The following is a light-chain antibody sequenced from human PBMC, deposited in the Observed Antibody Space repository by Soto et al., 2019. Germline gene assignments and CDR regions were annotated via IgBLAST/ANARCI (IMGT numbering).Light chain of an antibody. CDR3: QQRSNWPRLT. CDR1: QSITGN. CDR2: DAS. J-gene: IGKJ4*01. V-gene: IGKV3-15*01. Sequence: EIVMTQSPATLSVSPGERATLSCRASQSITGNLTWYQQKPGQAPRLLIYDASTRATGIPARFSGSGSGTEFTLTISSLQSEDFAVYYCQQRSNWPRLTFGGGTKVEIK.